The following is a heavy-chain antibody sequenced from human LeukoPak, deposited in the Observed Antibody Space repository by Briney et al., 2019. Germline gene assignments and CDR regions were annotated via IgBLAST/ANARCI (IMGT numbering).Heavy chain of an antibody. J-gene: IGHJ4*02. CDR3: VRDVGAVRGEVYFDY. Sequence: TGGSLRLSCAASGFTFSSYSMNWVRQAPGKGLEWVSSITGSGPYILYADSVKRRFTISRDNAKNSLYLQMNSLRAEDTAIYYCVRDVGAVRGEVYFDYWGQGTLVTVSS. CDR1: GFTFSSYS. D-gene: IGHD3-16*01. V-gene: IGHV3-21*01. CDR2: ITGSGPYI.